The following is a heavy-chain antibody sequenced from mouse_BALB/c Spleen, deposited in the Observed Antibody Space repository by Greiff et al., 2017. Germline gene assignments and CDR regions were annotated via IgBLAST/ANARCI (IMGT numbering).Heavy chain of an antibody. CDR2: IYPGDGDT. V-gene: IGHV1-87*01. CDR3: ARGYGSRDY. CDR1: GYTFTSYW. D-gene: IGHD1-1*01. Sequence: QVQLQQSGAELARPGASVKLSCKASGYTFTSYWMQWVKQRPGQGLEWIGAIYPGDGDTRYTQKFKGKATLTADKSSSTAYMQLSSLASEDSAVYYCARGYGSRDYWGQGTTLTVSS. J-gene: IGHJ2*01.